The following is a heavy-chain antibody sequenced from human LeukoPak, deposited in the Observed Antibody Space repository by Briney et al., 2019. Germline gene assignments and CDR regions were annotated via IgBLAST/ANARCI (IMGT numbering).Heavy chain of an antibody. CDR2: MNPNSGNT. CDR1: GYTFTSYD. Sequence: ASVKVSCKASGYTFTSYDINWVRQATGQGLEWMGWMNPNSGNTGYAQKFQGRVTMTRNTSISTAYMELSSLRSEDTAVYYCAREAPAYSSSPLDYWGQGTLVTVSS. D-gene: IGHD6-13*01. J-gene: IGHJ4*02. CDR3: AREAPAYSSSPLDY. V-gene: IGHV1-8*01.